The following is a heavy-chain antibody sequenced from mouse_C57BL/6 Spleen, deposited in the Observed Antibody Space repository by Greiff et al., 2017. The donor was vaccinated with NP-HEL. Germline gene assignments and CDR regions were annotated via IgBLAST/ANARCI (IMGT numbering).Heavy chain of an antibody. J-gene: IGHJ3*01. D-gene: IGHD1-3*01. CDR2: ISGGGGNT. CDR1: GFTFSSYT. V-gene: IGHV5-9*01. Sequence: DVMLVESGGGLVKPGGSLKLSCAASGFTFSSYTMSWVRQTPEKRLEWVATISGGGGNTYYPDSVKGRFTISRDNAKNTLYLQMSSLRSEDTALYYCARQGITSWFAYWGQGTLVTVSA. CDR3: ARQGITSWFAY.